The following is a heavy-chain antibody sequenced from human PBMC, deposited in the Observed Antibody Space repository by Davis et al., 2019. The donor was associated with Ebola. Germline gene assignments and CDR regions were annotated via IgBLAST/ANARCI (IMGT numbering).Heavy chain of an antibody. V-gene: IGHV1-3*01. J-gene: IGHJ4*02. CDR3: ARDREGDYSFDY. Sequence: ASVKVSCKASGYTFTSYAMHWVRQAPGQRLEWMGWINAGNGNTKYSQKFQGRVTITRDTSASTAYMELSSLRSGDTAVYYCARDREGDYSFDYWGQGTLVTVSS. CDR1: GYTFTSYA. D-gene: IGHD1-26*01. CDR2: INAGNGNT.